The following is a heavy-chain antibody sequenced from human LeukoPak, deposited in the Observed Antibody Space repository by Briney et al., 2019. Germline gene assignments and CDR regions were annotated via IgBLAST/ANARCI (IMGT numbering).Heavy chain of an antibody. J-gene: IGHJ4*02. CDR2: ISAYNGNT. Sequence: GASVKVSCKASGYTFTSYGISWVRQAPGQGLEWMGWISAYNGNTNYAQKLQGRVTMTTDTSTSTAYMELRSVRSDDTAVYYCARMLCSGGSCSEEYYFDYWGQGTLVTVSS. V-gene: IGHV1-18*01. CDR3: ARMLCSGGSCSEEYYFDY. D-gene: IGHD2-15*01. CDR1: GYTFTSYG.